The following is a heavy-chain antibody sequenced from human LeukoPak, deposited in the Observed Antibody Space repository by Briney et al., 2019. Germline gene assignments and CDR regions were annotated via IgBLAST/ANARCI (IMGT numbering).Heavy chain of an antibody. CDR2: IKQDGSEK. J-gene: IGHJ3*02. D-gene: IGHD5-24*01. V-gene: IGHV3-7*01. Sequence: GGSLRLSCAASGFTFSSYWMSWVRQAQGKGLEWVAKIKQDGSEKYYVDSVKGRFTISRDNAKNSLYLQMNSLRAEDTAVYYCARAMGDGYNSPHAFDIWGQGTMVTVSS. CDR3: ARAMGDGYNSPHAFDI. CDR1: GFTFSSYW.